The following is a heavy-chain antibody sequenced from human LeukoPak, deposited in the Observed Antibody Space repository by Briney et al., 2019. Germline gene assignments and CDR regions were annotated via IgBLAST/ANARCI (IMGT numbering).Heavy chain of an antibody. CDR3: AREFGIAAAVPDY. D-gene: IGHD6-13*01. J-gene: IGHJ4*02. Sequence: GGSLRLSCAASGFTFSSYTMNWVRQAPGKGLEWVSSISSSSSYISYADSVKGRFTISRDNAKNSLYLQMNSLRAEDTAVYYCAREFGIAAAVPDYWGQGTLVTVSS. CDR2: ISSSSSYI. CDR1: GFTFSSYT. V-gene: IGHV3-21*01.